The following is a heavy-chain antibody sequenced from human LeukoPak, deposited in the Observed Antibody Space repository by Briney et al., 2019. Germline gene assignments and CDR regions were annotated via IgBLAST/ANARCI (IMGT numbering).Heavy chain of an antibody. V-gene: IGHV1-2*02. J-gene: IGHJ5*02. CDR1: GYTFTGYY. CDR2: INPNSGGT. CDR3: ARLSLWSGYYLFDP. D-gene: IGHD3-3*01. Sequence: ASVKVSCKASGYTFTGYYMHWVRQAPGQGLEWMGWINPNSGGTNYAQKFQGRVTMTRDTSISTAYMELSRLRFDDTAVYYCARLSLWSGYYLFDPWGQGTLVTVSS.